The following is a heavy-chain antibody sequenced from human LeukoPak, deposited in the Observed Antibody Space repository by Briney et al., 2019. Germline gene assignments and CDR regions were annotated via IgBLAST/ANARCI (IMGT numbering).Heavy chain of an antibody. CDR1: NGSISSNF. Sequence: SETLSLTCTVSNGSISSNFWSWIRQPAGKGLEWIGRISNSGSTNYNPALKSRVTMSVDTSKNQFSLRLSSVTAADTAIYYCARVRDSSGYYLGAFDVWGQGTVVTVPS. CDR3: ARVRDSSGYYLGAFDV. D-gene: IGHD3-22*01. J-gene: IGHJ3*01. V-gene: IGHV4-4*07. CDR2: ISNSGST.